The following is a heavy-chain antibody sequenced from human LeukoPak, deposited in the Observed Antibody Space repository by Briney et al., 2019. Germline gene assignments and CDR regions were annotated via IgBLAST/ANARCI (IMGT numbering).Heavy chain of an antibody. Sequence: GGSLRLSCVVSGFTFSSYAMHWVRQAPGKGLEWVALISYDESYRYYADSVKGRFTISRDNSKNTLYLQMNSLRADDTAAYYCARVQWELLYPDYWGQGTLVTVSS. CDR1: GFTFSSYA. J-gene: IGHJ4*02. D-gene: IGHD1-26*01. CDR3: ARVQWELLYPDY. V-gene: IGHV3-30-3*01. CDR2: ISYDESYR.